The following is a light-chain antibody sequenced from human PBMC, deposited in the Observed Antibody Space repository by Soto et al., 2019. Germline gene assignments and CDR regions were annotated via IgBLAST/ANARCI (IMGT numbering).Light chain of an antibody. CDR1: LSVGSN. Sequence: IVMTQSPATLSVSPGERATLSCRASLSVGSNLAWYQQKPGQAPRLLIYGASTRATGVPARFSGSGSGTEFTLTISSLQSEDFAVYYCHQYNKWPFTFGPGTKVDI. V-gene: IGKV3-15*01. CDR2: GAS. J-gene: IGKJ3*01. CDR3: HQYNKWPFT.